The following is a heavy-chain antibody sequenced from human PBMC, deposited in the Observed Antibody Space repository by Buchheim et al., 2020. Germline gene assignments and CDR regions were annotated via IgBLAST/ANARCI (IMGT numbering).Heavy chain of an antibody. J-gene: IGHJ6*02. D-gene: IGHD3-3*01. CDR3: ARSYYDFWSGYSYYYYGMDV. CDR1: GFTFSSYG. Sequence: QVQLVESGGGVVQPGRSLRLSCAASGFTFSSYGMHWVRQAPGKGLEWVAVIWYDGSNKYYADSVKGRFTISRDNSKNTLYLQMNSLGAEDTAVYYCARSYYDFWSGYSYYYYGMDVWGQGTT. V-gene: IGHV3-33*01. CDR2: IWYDGSNK.